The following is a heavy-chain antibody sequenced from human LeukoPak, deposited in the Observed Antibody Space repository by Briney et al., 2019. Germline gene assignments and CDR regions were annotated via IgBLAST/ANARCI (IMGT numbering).Heavy chain of an antibody. J-gene: IGHJ4*02. CDR1: GFTLSNYA. D-gene: IGHD3-10*01. Sequence: LAGGSLRLSCAASGFTLSNYAMTWVRQAPGKGLEWVSCISGGGAYTHYADSVKGRFTISRDNSKNTVSLQMNSLRAEDTAVYYCAKGAFERFGEPSDYWGQGTLVTVSS. CDR3: AKGAFERFGEPSDY. V-gene: IGHV3-23*01. CDR2: ISGGGAYT.